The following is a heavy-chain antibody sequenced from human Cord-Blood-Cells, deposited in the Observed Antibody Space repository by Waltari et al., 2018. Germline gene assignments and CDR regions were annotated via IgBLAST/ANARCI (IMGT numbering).Heavy chain of an antibody. D-gene: IGHD4-17*01. CDR3: ARGCDYSYYFDY. Sequence: QVQLQQWGAGLLKPSETLSLTCAAYGGSFSGYYWSWIRQPPGKGVEWIWEINQSRSTNYHPPLKSRGTISVDTSKNQFSLKLSSLTAADTAVYYCARGCDYSYYFDYLGQGTLVTISS. V-gene: IGHV4-34*01. J-gene: IGHJ4*02. CDR2: INQSRST. CDR1: GGSFSGYY.